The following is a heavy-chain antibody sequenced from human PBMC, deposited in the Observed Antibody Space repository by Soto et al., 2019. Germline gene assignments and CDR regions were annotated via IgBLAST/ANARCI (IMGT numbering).Heavy chain of an antibody. D-gene: IGHD5-18*01. Sequence: PGLSLRLSCAASGFTLSSYWMTWVLQGTGKGLEWVCNIKQDGSVKEYVGSVRGRFTISRDNAKNSLYLQIDSLRAEDTALYFCATAVRGYTDDLSYFDYWGQGTLVTVSS. V-gene: IGHV3-7*03. CDR1: GFTLSSYW. CDR3: ATAVRGYTDDLSYFDY. J-gene: IGHJ4*02. CDR2: IKQDGSVK.